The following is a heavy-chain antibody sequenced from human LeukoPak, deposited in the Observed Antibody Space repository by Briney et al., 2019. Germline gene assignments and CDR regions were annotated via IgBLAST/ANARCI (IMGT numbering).Heavy chain of an antibody. J-gene: IGHJ5*02. V-gene: IGHV4-39*01. D-gene: IGHD6-19*01. Sequence: SETLSLTCTVSGGSIRITSYYWGWIRQPPGKGLEWLGSVHHSESTYDNPSLKSRVTISVDTSKNQFSLKLISVTAADTALYYCARRSTVAGRGRFDPWGQGTLVTVSS. CDR2: VHHSEST. CDR3: ARRSTVAGRGRFDP. CDR1: GGSIRITSYY.